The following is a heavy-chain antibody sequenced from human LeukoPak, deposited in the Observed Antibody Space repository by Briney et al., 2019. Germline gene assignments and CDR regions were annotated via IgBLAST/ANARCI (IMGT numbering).Heavy chain of an antibody. CDR2: IYYSGST. J-gene: IGHJ2*01. Sequence: SETLSLTCTVSGGSISSYYWSWIRQPPGKGLEWMGYIYYSGSTNYNPSLKSRVTISVDTSKNEFSLKLSSLTAADTAVYYCASSYSGSLYWYFDRRGRGTLVTVS. CDR3: ASSYSGSLYWYFDR. CDR1: GGSISSYY. V-gene: IGHV4-59*01. D-gene: IGHD1-26*01.